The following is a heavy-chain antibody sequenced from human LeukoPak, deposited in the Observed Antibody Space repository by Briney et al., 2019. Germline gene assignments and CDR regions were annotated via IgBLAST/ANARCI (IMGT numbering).Heavy chain of an antibody. Sequence: PGGSLRLSCAASGFTVSSNYMSWVRQAPGKGLEWVSVIYSGGSTYYADSVKGRFTISRDNSKNTVYLQMYSLRVKDTAVYYCARGYTGDYWGQGTLVTVSS. D-gene: IGHD2-2*02. CDR1: GFTVSSNY. CDR3: ARGYTGDY. CDR2: IYSGGST. V-gene: IGHV3-53*01. J-gene: IGHJ4*02.